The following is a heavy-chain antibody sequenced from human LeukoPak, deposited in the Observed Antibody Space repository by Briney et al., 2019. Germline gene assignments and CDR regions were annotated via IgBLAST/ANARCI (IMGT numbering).Heavy chain of an antibody. CDR2: IFPGDSDT. V-gene: IGHV5-51*01. D-gene: IGHD3-22*01. CDR3: ARRLTYYYDSSGLLDYFDY. Sequence: HGESLKISCKGSGYSFTSYWIGWVRQMPGKGLEWMGIIFPGDSDTRYSPSFQGQVTISADKSISTAYLQWSSLKASDTAMYYCARRLTYYYDSSGLLDYFDYWGQGTLVTVSS. CDR1: GYSFTSYW. J-gene: IGHJ4*02.